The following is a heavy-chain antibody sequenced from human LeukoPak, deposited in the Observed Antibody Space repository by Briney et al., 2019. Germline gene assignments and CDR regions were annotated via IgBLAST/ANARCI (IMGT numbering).Heavy chain of an antibody. Sequence: SETLSLTCTVSGGSISSYYRSWIRQPAGKGLEWIGRIYTSGSTNYNPSLKSRVTMSVDTSKNQFSLKLSSVTAADTAVYYCARDWAKYCSSTSCQGVVDPWGQGTLVTVSS. CDR1: GGSISSYY. V-gene: IGHV4-4*07. J-gene: IGHJ5*02. CDR3: ARDWAKYCSSTSCQGVVDP. CDR2: IYTSGST. D-gene: IGHD2-2*01.